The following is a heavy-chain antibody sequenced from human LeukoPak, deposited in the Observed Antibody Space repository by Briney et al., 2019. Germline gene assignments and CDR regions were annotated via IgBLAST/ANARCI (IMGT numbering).Heavy chain of an antibody. Sequence: GGSLRLSCAASGFTFSSYALTWVRQAPGKGLEWVSAITTSGGSTHYADSVEGRFTISRDNSKNTLYLQMNSLRAEDTAVYYCAKEYGSGSYYYDYWGQGTLVTVSS. CDR1: GFTFSSYA. J-gene: IGHJ4*02. CDR3: AKEYGSGSYYYDY. V-gene: IGHV3-23*01. CDR2: ITTSGGST. D-gene: IGHD3-10*01.